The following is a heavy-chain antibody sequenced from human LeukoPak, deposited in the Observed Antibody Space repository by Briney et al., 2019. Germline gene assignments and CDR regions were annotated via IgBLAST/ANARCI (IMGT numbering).Heavy chain of an antibody. V-gene: IGHV3-48*01. Sequence: GGSLRLSCAASGFTFSSYSMNWVRQAPGKGLEWVSYISSSSSTIYYADSVKGRFTISRDNAKNSLYLQMNSLRAEDTAVYYCAREEAVAGNPIFDYWGQGTLVTVSS. CDR2: ISSSSSTI. CDR3: AREEAVAGNPIFDY. D-gene: IGHD6-19*01. CDR1: GFTFSSYS. J-gene: IGHJ4*02.